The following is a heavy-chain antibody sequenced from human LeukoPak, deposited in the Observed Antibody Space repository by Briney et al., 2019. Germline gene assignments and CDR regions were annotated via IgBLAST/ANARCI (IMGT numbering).Heavy chain of an antibody. CDR1: GFTFNRSA. J-gene: IGHJ4*02. Sequence: PGGSLRLSCSASGFTFNRSAMHRVRQGPGKGLEWVAYIAHHGNNKYYADSVKGRFTISRDNSKGTLYLQMNSLRADDTAVYFCAKDGSWSCTDWGQGTLVTVSS. CDR3: AKDGSWSCTD. D-gene: IGHD2-8*02. V-gene: IGHV3-30*02. CDR2: IAHHGNNK.